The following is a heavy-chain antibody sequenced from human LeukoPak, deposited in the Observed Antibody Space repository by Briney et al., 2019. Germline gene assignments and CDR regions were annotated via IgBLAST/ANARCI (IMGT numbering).Heavy chain of an antibody. CDR3: ARDKFYSSSYFDY. Sequence: QPGGSLRLSCAASGFTFSNYAMHWVRQAPGKGLEWVAVISYDGNNKYYADSVKGRFTISRDNSKNTLYLQMNSLRAEDTAVYYCARDKFYSSSYFDYWGQGTLVTVSS. CDR2: ISYDGNNK. CDR1: GFTFSNYA. J-gene: IGHJ4*02. D-gene: IGHD6-13*01. V-gene: IGHV3-30*04.